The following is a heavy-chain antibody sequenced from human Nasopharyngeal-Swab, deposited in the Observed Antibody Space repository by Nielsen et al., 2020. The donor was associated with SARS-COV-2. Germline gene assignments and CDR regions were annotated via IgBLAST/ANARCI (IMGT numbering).Heavy chain of an antibody. V-gene: IGHV4-34*01. Sequence: WIRPRPGTGLEWIGEINHSGSTNYNPSLKSRVTISVDTSKNQFSLKLSSVTAADTAVYYCARGFPGAAAGTDYWGQGTLVTVSS. CDR3: ARGFPGAAAGTDY. J-gene: IGHJ4*02. CDR2: INHSGST. D-gene: IGHD6-13*01.